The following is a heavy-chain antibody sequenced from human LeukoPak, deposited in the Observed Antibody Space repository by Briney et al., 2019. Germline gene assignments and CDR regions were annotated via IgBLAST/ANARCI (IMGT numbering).Heavy chain of an antibody. J-gene: IGHJ4*02. V-gene: IGHV1-2*02. CDR3: ARDFEEWELPAY. CDR1: GYTFTGYY. Sequence: GASVKVSCKASGYTFTGYYMRWVRQAPGQGLEWMGWINPNSGGTNYAQKFQGRVTMTRDTSISTAYMELSRLRSDDTAVYYCARDFEEWELPAYWGQGTLVTVSS. CDR2: INPNSGGT. D-gene: IGHD1-26*01.